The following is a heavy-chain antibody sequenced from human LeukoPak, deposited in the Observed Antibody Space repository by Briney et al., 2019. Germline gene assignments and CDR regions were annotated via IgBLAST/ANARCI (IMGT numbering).Heavy chain of an antibody. Sequence: PGGPLSLSCAASGFTFSSYWRSWVRQAPGKGLEWVANIKQDGSEKYYVDSVKGRFIISRDNVKNSLYLQMNSLRAEDTAVYFCASIDYGDSYWGQGTLVTVSS. CDR3: ASIDYGDSY. CDR1: GFTFSSYW. V-gene: IGHV3-7*02. J-gene: IGHJ4*02. CDR2: IKQDGSEK. D-gene: IGHD4-17*01.